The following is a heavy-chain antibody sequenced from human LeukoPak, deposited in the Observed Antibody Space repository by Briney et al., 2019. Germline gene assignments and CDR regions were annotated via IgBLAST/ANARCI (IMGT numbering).Heavy chain of an antibody. Sequence: GGSLRLSCAASGFSVSNNYMSWVRQAPGKGLEWVSLIYSGGDKRYAASVKGRFTISRDNAKNTLYLQMNSLRAEDTAVYYCEATGVGGYWGQGTLVTVSS. CDR3: EATGVGGY. V-gene: IGHV3-53*01. CDR1: GFSVSNNY. CDR2: IYSGGDK. D-gene: IGHD1-26*01. J-gene: IGHJ4*02.